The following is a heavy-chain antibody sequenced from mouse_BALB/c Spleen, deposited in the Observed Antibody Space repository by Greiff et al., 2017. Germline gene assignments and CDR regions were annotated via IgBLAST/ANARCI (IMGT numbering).Heavy chain of an antibody. D-gene: IGHD2-10*01. Sequence: QVQLQQSGAELAKPGASVKMSCKASGYTFTSYWMHWVKQRPGQGLEWIGYINPSTGYTEYNQKFKDKATLTADKSSSTAYMQLSSLTSEDSAVYYCATYLAWFAYWGQGTLVTVSA. CDR3: ATYLAWFAY. CDR1: GYTFTSYW. CDR2: INPSTGYT. V-gene: IGHV1-7*01. J-gene: IGHJ3*01.